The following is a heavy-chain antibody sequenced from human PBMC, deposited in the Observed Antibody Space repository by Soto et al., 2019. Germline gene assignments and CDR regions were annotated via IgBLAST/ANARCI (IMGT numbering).Heavy chain of an antibody. D-gene: IGHD4-17*01. CDR1: GFTFSSYT. Sequence: EVQLVESGGGLVKPGGSLRLSCAASGFTFSSYTMNWVRQAPGRGLEWGSSIGTSSSYIYYADSVKGRFTISRNNAKNSLFLQMNSLRADDTAVYYCARDSVRDYLYYYYGMDVWGQGTTVTVSS. J-gene: IGHJ6*02. V-gene: IGHV3-21*01. CDR3: ARDSVRDYLYYYYGMDV. CDR2: IGTSSSYI.